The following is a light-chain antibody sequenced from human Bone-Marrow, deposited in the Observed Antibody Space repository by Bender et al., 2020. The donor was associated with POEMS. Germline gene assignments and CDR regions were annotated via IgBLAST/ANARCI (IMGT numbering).Light chain of an antibody. Sequence: QSALTQPRSVSGSPGQSVTIACLGTGSDIGDFDYVSWYQQHPGKAPKLILYDVTKWPSGVPDRFSGSKSGNTASLTISGLQAEDEADYHCSSYAGNYRMVFGGGTRLTVL. CDR2: DVT. J-gene: IGLJ2*01. CDR3: SSYAGNYRMV. V-gene: IGLV2-11*01. CDR1: GSDIGDFDY.